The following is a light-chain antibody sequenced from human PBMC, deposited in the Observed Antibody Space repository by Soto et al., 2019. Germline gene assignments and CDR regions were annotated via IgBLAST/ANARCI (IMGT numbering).Light chain of an antibody. Sequence: QSALTQPRSVSGSPGQSVTISCTGTSSDVGGYNYVSWYQQHPGKAPNLMIYDVSKRPSGVPDRFSGSKSGNTASLTISGLQAEDEADYYCCSYAGSPWVFGGGTKLTVL. CDR1: SSDVGGYNY. V-gene: IGLV2-11*01. J-gene: IGLJ3*02. CDR2: DVS. CDR3: CSYAGSPWV.